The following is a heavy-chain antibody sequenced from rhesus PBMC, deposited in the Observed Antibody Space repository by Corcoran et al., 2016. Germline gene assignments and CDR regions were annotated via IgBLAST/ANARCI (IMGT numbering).Heavy chain of an antibody. Sequence: EVQLVESGGGLVQPGGSLRLSCAASGFPFSSYGMSWVRQAPGKGLEWVSSISSASSYIYYADSVKGRFTISRDNAKNSLSLQMNSLRAEDTAVYYCTSEYCTSTTCYPWGPGVLVTVSS. D-gene: IGHD2-2*01. V-gene: IGHV3S16*01. CDR2: ISSASSYI. CDR3: TSEYCTSTTCYP. J-gene: IGHJ5-1*01. CDR1: GFPFSSYG.